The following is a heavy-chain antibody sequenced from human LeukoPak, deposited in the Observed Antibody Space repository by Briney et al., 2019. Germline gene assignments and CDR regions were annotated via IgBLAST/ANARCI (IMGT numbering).Heavy chain of an antibody. J-gene: IGHJ4*02. V-gene: IGHV3-7*01. D-gene: IGHD2-15*01. CDR1: GLTFSSYW. Sequence: GGSLRLSCAASGLTFSSYWMSWVRQAPGKGLEWVANIKQDGSEKYYVDSVKGRFTISRDNAKNSLYLQMNSLRAEDTAVYYCAREVSGSATRFDYWGQGTLVTVSS. CDR3: AREVSGSATRFDY. CDR2: IKQDGSEK.